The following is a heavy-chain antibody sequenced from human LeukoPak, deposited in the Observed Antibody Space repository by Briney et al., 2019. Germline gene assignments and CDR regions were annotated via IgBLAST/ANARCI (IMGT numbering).Heavy chain of an antibody. CDR3: ARAGGYASSWAY. CDR1: GFTFSSYW. V-gene: IGHV3-7*01. D-gene: IGHD5-12*01. J-gene: IGHJ4*02. CDR2: IKQDGSEK. Sequence: PGGSLRLSCAASGFTFSSYWMSWVRQAPGKGLEWVANIKQDGSEKNYVDSVKGRFTISRDNAKNSLDLQMNSLRGEDTAVYYYARAGGYASSWAYWGQGTLVTVSS.